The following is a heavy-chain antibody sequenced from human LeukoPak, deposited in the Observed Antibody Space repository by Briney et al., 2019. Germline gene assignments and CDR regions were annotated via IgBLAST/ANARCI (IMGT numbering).Heavy chain of an antibody. D-gene: IGHD6-13*01. CDR3: ARGAGSSWYFYFDY. J-gene: IGHJ4*02. V-gene: IGHV3-20*01. Sequence: RPGGSLRLSCAASGFTFDDHGMSWVRQVPGKGLEWVSGIKWDGGSTGYADSVKGRLTISRDNAKNSLYLQMNSLRVEDTAVYHCARGAGSSWYFYFDYWGQGTLVTVSS. CDR2: IKWDGGST. CDR1: GFTFDDHG.